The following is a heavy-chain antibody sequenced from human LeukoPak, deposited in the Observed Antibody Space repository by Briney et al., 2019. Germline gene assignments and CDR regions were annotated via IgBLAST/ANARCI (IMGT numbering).Heavy chain of an antibody. CDR3: SKDIVGGTMVRGVAGAFDI. J-gene: IGHJ3*02. CDR1: GFTFSSYA. CDR2: ISGSGGST. V-gene: IGHV3-23*01. Sequence: GGSLRLSYAASGFTFSSYAMSWVRQAPGKGLEWVSAISGSGGSTYYADSVKGRFTISRDNSKNTLYLQMNSLRAEDTAVYYCSKDIVGGTMVRGVAGAFDIWGQGTMVTVSS. D-gene: IGHD3-10*01.